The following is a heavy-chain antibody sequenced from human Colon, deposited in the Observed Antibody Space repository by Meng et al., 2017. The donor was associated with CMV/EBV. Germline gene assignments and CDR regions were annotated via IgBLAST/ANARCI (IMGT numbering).Heavy chain of an antibody. CDR1: EFTFSTYT. CDR2: ISPSSNTI. Sequence: GGSLRLSCAASEFTFSTYTMNWVRQVPGKGLEWLSYISPSSNTIYYADSVRGRFTISRDNAKNSLYLQMTGLRAEDTAVYYCARVDIDPGGLYYYYGMDVWGQGTTVTVSS. J-gene: IGHJ6*02. D-gene: IGHD3-10*01. CDR3: ARVDIDPGGLYYYYGMDV. V-gene: IGHV3-48*04.